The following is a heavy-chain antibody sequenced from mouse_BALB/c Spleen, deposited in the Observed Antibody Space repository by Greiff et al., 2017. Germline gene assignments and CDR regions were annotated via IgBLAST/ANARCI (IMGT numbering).Heavy chain of an antibody. CDR3: ARLYGNYVGYFDY. D-gene: IGHD2-1*01. Sequence: EVKVVESGGGLVKPGGSLKLSCAASGFAFSSYDMSWVRQTPEKRLEWVAYISSGGGSTYYPDTVKGRFTISRDNAKNTLYLQMSSLKSEDTAMYYCARLYGNYVGYFDYWGQGTTLTVSS. J-gene: IGHJ2*01. CDR2: ISSGGGST. CDR1: GFAFSSYD. V-gene: IGHV5-12-1*01.